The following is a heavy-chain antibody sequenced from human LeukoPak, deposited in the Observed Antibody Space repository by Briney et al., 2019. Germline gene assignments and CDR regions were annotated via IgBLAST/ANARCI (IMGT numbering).Heavy chain of an antibody. V-gene: IGHV4-34*01. CDR3: ARDSSGYYRDLGFDY. J-gene: IGHJ4*02. CDR1: EFTVSVNY. D-gene: IGHD3-22*01. CDR2: INHSGST. Sequence: GSLRLSCAASEFTVSVNYMSWVRQPPGKGLEWIGEINHSGSTNYNPSLKSRVTISVDTSKNQFSLKLSSVTAADTAVYYCARDSSGYYRDLGFDYWGQGTLVTVSS.